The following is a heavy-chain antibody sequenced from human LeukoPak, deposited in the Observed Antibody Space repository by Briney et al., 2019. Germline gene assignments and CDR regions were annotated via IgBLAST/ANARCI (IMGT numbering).Heavy chain of an antibody. CDR3: AKCIAHVQSFCLDS. CDR2: IRDNGSNK. CDR1: GFTFSSYC. J-gene: IGHJ5*01. Sequence: GGSLRLSCAASGFTFSSYCMRWVRQAPGKGLQWVAFIRDNGSNKYYADSVKGRFTISRDNSKNTLYLQMNSLRAEDTAFYYCAKCIAHVQSFCLDSWGQGTLVTVSS. D-gene: IGHD2-15*01. V-gene: IGHV3-30*02.